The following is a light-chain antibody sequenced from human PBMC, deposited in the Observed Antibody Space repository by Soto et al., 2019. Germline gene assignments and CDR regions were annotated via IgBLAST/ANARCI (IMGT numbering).Light chain of an antibody. Sequence: QSALTQPPSVSGSPGQSVTISCTGTSSDVGSYNRVSWYQQPPGTAPKLMIYEVTNRPSGVPDRFSGSKSGNTASLTISGLQAEDEADYYCSSYTSSSTYVFGTGTKFT. V-gene: IGLV2-18*02. CDR2: EVT. J-gene: IGLJ1*01. CDR1: SSDVGSYNR. CDR3: SSYTSSSTYV.